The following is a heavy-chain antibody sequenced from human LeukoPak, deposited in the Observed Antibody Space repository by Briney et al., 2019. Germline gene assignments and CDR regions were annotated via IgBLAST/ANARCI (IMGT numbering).Heavy chain of an antibody. CDR1: GFSFSNYA. D-gene: IGHD1-26*01. Sequence: GGSLRLSCAASGFSFSNYAMSWVRQAPGKGLEWVSAISSSGGSTYYADSVKGRFTISRDNSKNTLYLQMNSLRAEDTAVYYCAGTTVVGANDCWGQGTLVTVSS. V-gene: IGHV3-23*01. CDR3: AGTTVVGANDC. J-gene: IGHJ4*02. CDR2: ISSSGGST.